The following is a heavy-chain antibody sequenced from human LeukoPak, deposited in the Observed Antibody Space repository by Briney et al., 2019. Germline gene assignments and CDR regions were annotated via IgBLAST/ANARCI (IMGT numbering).Heavy chain of an antibody. CDR3: ARGYCSGGSCYDFDY. D-gene: IGHD2-15*01. Sequence: GASVKVSCKASGYTFTSYYMHWVRQAPGQGLEWMGWMNPNSGNTGYAQKFQGRVTMTRNTSISTAYMELSSLRSEDTAVYYCARGYCSGGSCYDFDYWGQGTLVTVSS. CDR1: GYTFTSYY. J-gene: IGHJ4*02. CDR2: MNPNSGNT. V-gene: IGHV1-8*02.